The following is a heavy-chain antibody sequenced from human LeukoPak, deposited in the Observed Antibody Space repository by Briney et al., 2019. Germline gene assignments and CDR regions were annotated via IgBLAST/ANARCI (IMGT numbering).Heavy chain of an antibody. V-gene: IGHV3-21*01. CDR3: ARVLRFLGYLYYYYMDV. CDR1: GFTFSDHY. D-gene: IGHD3-3*01. CDR2: ISSSSSYI. Sequence: GGSLRLSCATFGFTFSDHYMNWIRQAPGKGLEWVSSISSSSSYIYYADSVKGRFTISRDNAKNSLYLQMNSLRAEDTAVYYCARVLRFLGYLYYYYMDVWGKGTTVTVSS. J-gene: IGHJ6*03.